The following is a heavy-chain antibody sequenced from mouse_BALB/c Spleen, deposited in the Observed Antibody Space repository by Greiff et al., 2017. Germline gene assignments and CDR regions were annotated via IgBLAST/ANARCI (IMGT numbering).Heavy chain of an antibody. CDR3: ARSGRYEAY. D-gene: IGHD2-14*01. J-gene: IGHJ2*01. Sequence: QVQLKQPGAELVKPGASVKLSCKASGYTFTSYWMHWVKQRPGQGLEWIGEINPSNGRTNYNEKFKSKATLTVDKSSSTAYMQLSSLTSEDSAVYYCARSGRYEAYWGQGTTLTVSS. CDR1: GYTFTSYW. V-gene: IGHV1S81*02. CDR2: INPSNGRT.